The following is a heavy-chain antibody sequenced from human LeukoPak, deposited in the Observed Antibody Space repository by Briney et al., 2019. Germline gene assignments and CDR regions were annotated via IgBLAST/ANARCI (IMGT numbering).Heavy chain of an antibody. CDR2: ISSSSSYI. CDR3: ARENGAQWLVSYYYGMDV. J-gene: IGHJ6*02. D-gene: IGHD6-19*01. Sequence: KSGGSLRLSCAASGFTFSSYSMNWVRQAPGKGLEWVSSISSSSSYIYYADSVKGRFTISRDNAKNSLYLQMNSLRAEDTAVYYCARENGAQWLVSYYYGMDVWGQGTTVTVSS. V-gene: IGHV3-21*01. CDR1: GFTFSSYS.